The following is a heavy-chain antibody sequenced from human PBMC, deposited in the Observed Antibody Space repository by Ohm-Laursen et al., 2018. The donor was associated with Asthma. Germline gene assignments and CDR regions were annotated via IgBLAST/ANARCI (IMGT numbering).Heavy chain of an antibody. Sequence: SQTLSLTCTVSGGSISSGDYYWSWIRQPPGKGLEWIGYIYHSVSTYYSPSLKSRVTISGDTSKNQFSLKLSFVTAADTAVYYCARDSGSNEAMDVWGQGTTVTVSS. CDR3: ARDSGSNEAMDV. V-gene: IGHV4-30-4*01. CDR1: GGSISSGDYY. D-gene: IGHD1-26*01. J-gene: IGHJ6*02. CDR2: IYHSVST.